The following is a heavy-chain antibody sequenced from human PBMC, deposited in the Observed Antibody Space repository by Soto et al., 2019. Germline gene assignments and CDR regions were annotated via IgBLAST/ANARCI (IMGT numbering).Heavy chain of an antibody. D-gene: IGHD6-13*01. CDR2: IKGDGSAK. V-gene: IGHV3-7*01. CDR1: GFTFSSQW. J-gene: IGHJ4*01. CDR3: ARVISSYDSNWAFDY. Sequence: GGSQRLSCAASGFTFSSQWMSWVRQTPGKGLEWVANIKGDGSAKFYVDSVKSRLTISKDTSKNQVVLTLANVDPMDTGTYFYARVISSYDSNWAFDYWGHGTLVTVSS.